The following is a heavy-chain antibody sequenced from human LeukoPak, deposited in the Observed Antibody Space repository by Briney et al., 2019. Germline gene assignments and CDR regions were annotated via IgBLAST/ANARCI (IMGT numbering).Heavy chain of an antibody. V-gene: IGHV3-48*01. CDR2: ISSSGNTI. Sequence: PGGSLSLSCAASGFLFCTYTIQWVRQAPGKGLGWVSYISSSGNTIKYADSVRGRFTISRDNANNSLYLQMNSLRAGDTAVYYCAREDGSSYYFDNWGQGTLVTVAS. D-gene: IGHD6-6*01. CDR1: GFLFCTYT. CDR3: AREDGSSYYFDN. J-gene: IGHJ4*02.